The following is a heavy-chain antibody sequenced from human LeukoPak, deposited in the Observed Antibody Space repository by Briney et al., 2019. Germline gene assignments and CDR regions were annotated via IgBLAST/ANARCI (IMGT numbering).Heavy chain of an antibody. V-gene: IGHV3-23*01. Sequence: PGGSLRLSCAASGFSFSEYAMSWVRQVPGKGLEWVSAITAPGGRTYYADSVKGRFTISRDSSANTLFMQMNSLTDEDTAVYYCGKDPNGDYVGTFDILGQGKMVTVSS. D-gene: IGHD2-21*02. CDR3: GKDPNGDYVGTFDI. J-gene: IGHJ3*02. CDR1: GFSFSEYA. CDR2: ITAPGGRT.